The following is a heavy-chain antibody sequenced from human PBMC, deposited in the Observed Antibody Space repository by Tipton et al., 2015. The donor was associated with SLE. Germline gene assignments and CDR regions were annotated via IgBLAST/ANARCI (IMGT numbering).Heavy chain of an antibody. Sequence: TLSLTCTVSGGSISSSIYYWGWIRQPPGKGLEWIASIYHRGTTYYNPSLKSRVTISVDTSTNLFSLKLSSVTAADTAVYYCATGTGAARDSWGQGTLVTVSS. V-gene: IGHV4-39*07. CDR3: ATGTGAARDS. CDR1: GGSISSSIYY. D-gene: IGHD6-19*01. J-gene: IGHJ4*02. CDR2: IYHRGTT.